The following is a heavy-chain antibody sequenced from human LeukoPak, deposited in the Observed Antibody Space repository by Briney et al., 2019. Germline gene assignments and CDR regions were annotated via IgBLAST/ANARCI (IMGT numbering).Heavy chain of an antibody. V-gene: IGHV3-23*01. J-gene: IGHJ5*02. D-gene: IGHD2/OR15-2a*01. CDR3: AKKLRQRSTCNRYGWFDA. CDR1: GFTFKTYA. CDR2: ISPSGDNT. Sequence: PGGSLRLSCAASGFTFKTYAMSWVRPAPGKGPEWVSAISPSGDNTYYADSVKGRFTISRANSKNILYLQINSPRGDDTAIYYCAKKLRQRSTCNRYGWFDAWRQGTLVTVSS.